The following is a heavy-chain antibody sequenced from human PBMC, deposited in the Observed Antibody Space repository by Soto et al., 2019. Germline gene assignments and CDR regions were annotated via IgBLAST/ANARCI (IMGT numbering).Heavy chain of an antibody. V-gene: IGHV4-4*02. CDR1: SGSISSSNW. CDR2: IYHSGST. CDR3: ARQGSYYYYYYMDV. D-gene: IGHD3-10*01. J-gene: IGHJ6*03. Sequence: SETLSLTCAVSSGSISSSNWWSWVRQPPGKGLEWIGEIYHSGSTNYNPSLKSQVTKSVDKTKNQFSLKLSSVTAADTAVYYCARQGSYYYYYYMDVWGKGTTVTVS.